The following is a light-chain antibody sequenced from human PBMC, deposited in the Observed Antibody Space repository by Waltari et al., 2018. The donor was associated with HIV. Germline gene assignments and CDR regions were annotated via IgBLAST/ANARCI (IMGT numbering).Light chain of an antibody. Sequence: QSALTQPASVSGSPGQSITISCTGTSSDVGGYNLVSWYQQHPGKAPKIMIYEVSKRPSGVSNRFSGSKSGNTASLTIVGLQAEDEADYYCCAYAGSTTYVIFGGGTKLTVL. CDR1: SSDVGGYNL. CDR2: EVS. J-gene: IGLJ2*01. CDR3: CAYAGSTTYVI. V-gene: IGLV2-23*02.